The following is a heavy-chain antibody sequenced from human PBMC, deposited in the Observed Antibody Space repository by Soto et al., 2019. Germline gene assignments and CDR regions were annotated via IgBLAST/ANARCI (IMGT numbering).Heavy chain of an antibody. CDR1: GFTFSTSA. Sequence: EVQLIESGGGWVQPGTSLRVSCAASGFTFSTSAMSWVRQAPGKGLEWVSAISGTGATTLYADSVEGRFSISRDNFRNMLYLQMNSLRVEDTAVYYCAKQTITAGMKYFDPWGQGALVTVSS. J-gene: IGHJ5*02. CDR2: ISGTGATT. V-gene: IGHV3-23*01. CDR3: AKQTITAGMKYFDP. D-gene: IGHD1-20*01.